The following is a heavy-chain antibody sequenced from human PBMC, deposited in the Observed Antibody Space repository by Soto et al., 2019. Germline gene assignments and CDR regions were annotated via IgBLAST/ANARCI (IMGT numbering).Heavy chain of an antibody. CDR1: GGSISSYH. V-gene: IGHV4-59*08. Sequence: QVQLQESGPGLVKPSETLSLTCTVSGGSISSYHWTWTRQPPRRGLEWIGILYDRGGTTYNPSLKSRLSISVDTSKNHFSLRLSSVTAADTAVYYCARLGYCKSGVCYQTWGQGTLVTVSS. J-gene: IGHJ5*02. D-gene: IGHD2-8*01. CDR2: LYDRGGT. CDR3: ARLGYCKSGVCYQT.